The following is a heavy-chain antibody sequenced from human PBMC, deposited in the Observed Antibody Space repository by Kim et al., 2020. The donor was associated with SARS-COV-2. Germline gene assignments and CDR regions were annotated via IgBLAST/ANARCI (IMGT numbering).Heavy chain of an antibody. D-gene: IGHD6-19*01. CDR3: AAVRSGWGYYYFDL. Sequence: SVKVSCKASGLTFRSTAIQWVRQARGQPPEWIGWIVVGSGNTDYAQRFQDRATITRDMSTSTVYMELSGLTSEDTAVYYCAAVRSGWGYYYFDLWGRGTLVTVSS. CDR1: GLTFRSTA. CDR2: IVVGSGNT. J-gene: IGHJ2*01. V-gene: IGHV1-58*02.